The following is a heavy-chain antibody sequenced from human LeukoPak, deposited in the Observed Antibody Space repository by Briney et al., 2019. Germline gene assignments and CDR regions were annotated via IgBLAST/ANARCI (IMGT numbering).Heavy chain of an antibody. CDR1: GFTFSNYA. Sequence: GGSLRLSCAASGFTFSNYALHWVRQAPGKGPEWVAVIWYDESHEYYAESVKGRFIISRDNSMNRLYLQMNSLRVEDTAVYYCARDGGYCSGGTCLDPPGHWGQGTLVTVSS. CDR2: IWYDESHE. V-gene: IGHV3-33*08. J-gene: IGHJ4*02. CDR3: ARDGGYCSGGTCLDPPGH. D-gene: IGHD2-15*01.